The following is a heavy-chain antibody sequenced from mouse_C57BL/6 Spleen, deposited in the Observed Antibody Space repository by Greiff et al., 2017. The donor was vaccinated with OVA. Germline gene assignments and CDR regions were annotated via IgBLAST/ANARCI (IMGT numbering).Heavy chain of an antibody. Sequence: QVLLQQPGAELVMPGASVKLSCKASGYTFTSYWMHWVKQRPGQGLEWIGEIDPSDSYTNYNQKFKGKSTLTVDKSSSTAYMQLSSLTSEDSAVYYCARSPFGNYRYFDVWGTGTTVTVSS. CDR1: GYTFTSYW. D-gene: IGHD2-1*01. CDR3: ARSPFGNYRYFDV. J-gene: IGHJ1*03. CDR2: IDPSDSYT. V-gene: IGHV1-69*01.